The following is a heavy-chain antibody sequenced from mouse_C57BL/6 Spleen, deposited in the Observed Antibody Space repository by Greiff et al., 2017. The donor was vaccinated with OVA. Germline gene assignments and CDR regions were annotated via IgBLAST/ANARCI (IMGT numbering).Heavy chain of an antibody. CDR1: GYTFTRYW. Sequence: QVQLQQSGAELAKPGASVKLSCKASGYTFTRYWMHWVKQRPGQGLEWIGYINPSSGYTKYYQKFKDKATLTADRSSSTAYMQLSSLTYDISAVDCCASYYGNPWFAYWGQGTLVTVSA. D-gene: IGHD2-1*01. V-gene: IGHV1-7*01. CDR2: INPSSGYT. CDR3: ASYYGNPWFAY. J-gene: IGHJ3*01.